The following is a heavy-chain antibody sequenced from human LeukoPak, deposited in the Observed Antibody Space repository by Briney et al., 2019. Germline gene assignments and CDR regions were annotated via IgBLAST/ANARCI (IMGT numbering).Heavy chain of an antibody. D-gene: IGHD3-10*01. V-gene: IGHV1-46*01. CDR3: ARVGYYYGSGSYYNDFDY. CDR1: GYTFTSYY. CDR2: INPTGGST. Sequence: VASVKVSCKASGYTFTSYYLHWVRQAPGLGLEWMGIINPTGGSTSYAQKFQGRVTMTRDTSISTAYMELSRLRSDDTAVYYCARVGYYYGSGSYYNDFDYWGQGTLVTVSS. J-gene: IGHJ4*02.